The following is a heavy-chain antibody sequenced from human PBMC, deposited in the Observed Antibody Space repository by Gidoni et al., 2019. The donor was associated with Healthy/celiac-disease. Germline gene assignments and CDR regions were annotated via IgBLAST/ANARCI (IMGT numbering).Heavy chain of an antibody. J-gene: IGHJ3*02. Sequence: EVQLVESGGGVVKPGGARRRACAASGVTGRNDGMSWVRQAPGKGLAWVGRIQSTPDGGTTDFAAPVKGRFPISRDDSKNPLYLQMNSLKPEDPAVYYCTRPYYYDSSGYPDAFDIWGQGTMVTVSS. D-gene: IGHD3-22*01. CDR1: GVTGRNDG. V-gene: IGHV3-15*01. CDR2: IQSTPDGGTT. CDR3: TRPYYYDSSGYPDAFDI.